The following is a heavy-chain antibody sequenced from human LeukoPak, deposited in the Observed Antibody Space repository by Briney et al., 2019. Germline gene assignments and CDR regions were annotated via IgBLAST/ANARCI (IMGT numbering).Heavy chain of an antibody. CDR3: AKAKSGWHLFDY. CDR2: ICGSGGIT. V-gene: IGHV3-23*01. J-gene: IGHJ4*02. Sequence: PGGSLRLSCAASGFTFSSYAMSWVRQAPGKGLEWVSGICGSGGITNTAVAVKGRSTTSRDNSKNTLHLRMNSLRAEDTAVYYCAKAKSGWHLFDYWGQGTLVTVSS. CDR1: GFTFSSYA. D-gene: IGHD6-19*01.